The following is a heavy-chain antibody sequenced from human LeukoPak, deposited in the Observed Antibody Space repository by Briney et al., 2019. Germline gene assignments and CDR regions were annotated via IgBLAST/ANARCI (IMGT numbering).Heavy chain of an antibody. D-gene: IGHD3-22*01. V-gene: IGHV3-23*01. J-gene: IGHJ4*02. CDR1: GITLSNYG. Sequence: GGSLRLSCAVSGITLSNYGMSWVRQAPGKGLEWVAGISDSGGRTNYADSVKGRFTISRDNRKNTLYLEMNSLRAEDTAVYFCAERGVVIRVILVGFHKEAYYFDSWGQGALVTVSS. CDR2: ISDSGGRT. CDR3: AERGVVIRVILVGFHKEAYYFDS.